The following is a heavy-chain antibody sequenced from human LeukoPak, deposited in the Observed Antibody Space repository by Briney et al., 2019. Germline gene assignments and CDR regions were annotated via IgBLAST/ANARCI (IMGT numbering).Heavy chain of an antibody. Sequence: PSETLSLTCTASGGSISSSDYYWGWIRQPPGKGLEWIGSIYYSGNTYYNPSLKSRVTISVDTSKNQFSLKLSSVTAADTAVYYCARNSRGSGSNRPNWFDPWGQRTLVTVSS. CDR3: ARNSRGSGSNRPNWFDP. CDR1: GGSISSSDYY. V-gene: IGHV4-39*01. CDR2: IYYSGNT. D-gene: IGHD3-10*01. J-gene: IGHJ5*02.